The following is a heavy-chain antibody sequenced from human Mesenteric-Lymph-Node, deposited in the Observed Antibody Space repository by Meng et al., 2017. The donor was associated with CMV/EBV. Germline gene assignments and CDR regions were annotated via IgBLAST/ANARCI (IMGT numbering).Heavy chain of an antibody. CDR1: GYTFTTYG. CDR2: ISVDDGKT. D-gene: IGHD1-26*01. V-gene: IGHV1-18*01. Sequence: SGYTFTTYGISWVRQDRGQGLEWMGWISVDDGKTIYAQKFQGRVTMTTDTSTSSAYMELRSLKSDDTALYYCARDHPSYSASPHLYWGQGTLVTVSS. J-gene: IGHJ4*02. CDR3: ARDHPSYSASPHLY.